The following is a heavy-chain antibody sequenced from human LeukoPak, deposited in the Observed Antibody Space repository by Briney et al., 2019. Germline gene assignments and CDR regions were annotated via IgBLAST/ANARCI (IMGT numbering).Heavy chain of an antibody. J-gene: IGHJ3*02. D-gene: IGHD6-13*01. CDR2: ISSSSSYI. V-gene: IGHV3-21*01. CDR3: ARVSSSWARAFDI. Sequence: GGSLRLSCAASGFTFSSYSMNWVRQAPGKGLEWVSSISSSSSYIYYADSVKGRFTISRDNAKNSLYLQMNSLRAEDTAVYCCARVSSSWARAFDIWGQGTMVTVSS. CDR1: GFTFSSYS.